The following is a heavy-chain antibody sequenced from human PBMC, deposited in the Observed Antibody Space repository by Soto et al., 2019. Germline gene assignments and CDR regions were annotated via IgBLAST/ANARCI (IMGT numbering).Heavy chain of an antibody. V-gene: IGHV3-9*01. CDR1: GFTFDDYA. CDR3: VKYEGYNPSTYTFHY. Sequence: AGGSPRLSCAASGFTFDDYAMHWVRQAPGKGLEWVSGISWNSGTIGYADSVKGRFTISRDNAKNSLYLQMNSLRAEDTALYYCVKYEGYNPSTYTFHYCGQGPLVT. D-gene: IGHD5-12*01. J-gene: IGHJ4*02. CDR2: ISWNSGTI.